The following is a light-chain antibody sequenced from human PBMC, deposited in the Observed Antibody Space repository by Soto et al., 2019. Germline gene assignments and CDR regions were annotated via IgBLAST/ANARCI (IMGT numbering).Light chain of an antibody. CDR1: SSDVGSYNL. CDR3: CSYAGSSTFV. CDR2: EVS. J-gene: IGLJ2*01. Sequence: QSALTQPASVSGSPGQSITISCTGTSSDVGSYNLVSWYQQHPGKAPKLMIYEVSKRPSGVPNHFSGSKSGNTASLTISGLHAEDEADYYCCSYAGSSTFVFGGGTKLTVL. V-gene: IGLV2-23*02.